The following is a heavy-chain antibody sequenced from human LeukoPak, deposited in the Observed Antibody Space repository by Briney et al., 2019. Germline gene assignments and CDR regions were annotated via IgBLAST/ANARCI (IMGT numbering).Heavy chain of an antibody. J-gene: IGHJ4*02. D-gene: IGHD1-26*01. CDR2: INSDGSST. CDR3: ARVMKRGSYYVF. V-gene: IGHV3-74*01. CDR1: GFTFSSYW. Sequence: GRSLRLSCAASGFTFSSYWMRWVRHAPGKGLVWVSRINSDGSSTSYADSVKGRFTISRDNAKNTLYLRMNSLRAEDTAVYYCARVMKRGSYYVFWGQGTLVTVSS.